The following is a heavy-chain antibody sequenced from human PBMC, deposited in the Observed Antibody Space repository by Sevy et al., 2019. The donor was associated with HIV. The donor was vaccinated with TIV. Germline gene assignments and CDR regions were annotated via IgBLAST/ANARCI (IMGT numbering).Heavy chain of an antibody. J-gene: IGHJ3*02. CDR3: AREGRGAVTGTGNSFDI. V-gene: IGHV4-61*02. CDR1: SGSISSGAYY. CDR2: IYTNGIT. D-gene: IGHD6-13*01. Sequence: SETLSLTCTVSSGSISSGAYYWSWIRQPAGKGLEWIGRIYTNGITTYTPSLNSRVTISVDTSKNQFSPKLRSVTAADTAVYYCAREGRGAVTGTGNSFDIWGQGTMVTVSS.